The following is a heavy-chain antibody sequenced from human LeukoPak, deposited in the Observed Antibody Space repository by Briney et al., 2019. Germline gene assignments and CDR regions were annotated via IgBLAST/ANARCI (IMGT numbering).Heavy chain of an antibody. CDR2: MSGSGGST. J-gene: IGHJ4*02. V-gene: IGHV3-23*01. CDR3: AKALYGDYVGVSIDY. Sequence: PGGSLRLSCAASGFTFSSYAMSWIRQAPGKGLEWVSAMSGSGGSTYYADSVKGRLTISRDNSKNTLYLQMNSLRAEDTAVYYCAKALYGDYVGVSIDYWGQGTLVTVSS. CDR1: GFTFSSYA. D-gene: IGHD4-17*01.